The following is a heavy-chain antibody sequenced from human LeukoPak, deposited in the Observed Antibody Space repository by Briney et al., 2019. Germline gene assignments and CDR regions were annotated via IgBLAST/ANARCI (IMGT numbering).Heavy chain of an antibody. D-gene: IGHD4-11*01. Sequence: GGSLRLSCAASGFTFSSYAMSWVRQAPGKGLERVSAISGSGGSTYYADSVKGRFTISRDNSKNTLYLQMNSLRAEDTAVYYCAKELYSNYGPVVAGGDDYWGQGTLVTVSS. V-gene: IGHV3-23*01. J-gene: IGHJ4*02. CDR1: GFTFSSYA. CDR3: AKELYSNYGPVVAGGDDY. CDR2: ISGSGGST.